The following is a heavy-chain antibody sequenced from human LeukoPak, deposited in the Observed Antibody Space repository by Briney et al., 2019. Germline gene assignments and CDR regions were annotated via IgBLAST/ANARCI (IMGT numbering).Heavy chain of an antibody. CDR2: INHSGST. CDR3: ARLTGYSSGWYTY. V-gene: IGHV4-34*01. D-gene: IGHD6-19*01. Sequence: SSETLSLTCAVYGGSFSGYYWSWIRQPPGKGLEWIGEINHSGSTNYNPSLKSRVTISVDTSKNQFSLKLSSVTAADTAVYYCARLTGYSSGWYTYWGQGTLVTVSS. CDR1: GGSFSGYY. J-gene: IGHJ4*02.